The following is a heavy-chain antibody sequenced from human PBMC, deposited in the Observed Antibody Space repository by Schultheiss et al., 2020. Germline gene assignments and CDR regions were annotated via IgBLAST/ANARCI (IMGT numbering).Heavy chain of an antibody. CDR3: ARGLSVATAYFDY. D-gene: IGHD5-12*01. V-gene: IGHV4-34*01. Sequence: SETLSLTCAVYGGSFSGYYWSWIRQHPGKGLEWIGYIYYSGSTYYNPSLKSRVTISVDTSKNQFSLKLSSVTAADTAVYYCARGLSVATAYFDYWGQGTLVTVSS. CDR1: GGSFSGYY. J-gene: IGHJ4*02. CDR2: IYYSGST.